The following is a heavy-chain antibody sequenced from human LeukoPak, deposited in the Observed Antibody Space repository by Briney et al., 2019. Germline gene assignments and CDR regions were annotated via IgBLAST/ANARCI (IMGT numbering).Heavy chain of an antibody. Sequence: SETLSLTCTVSGGSVSSGSYYWRWIRQPPGKGLEWIGYIYYSGSTNYNPSLKSRVTISVDTSKNQFSLKLSSVTAADTAVYYCASSTPNYCDSSGYYLASDYWGQGTLVTVSS. CDR2: IYYSGST. CDR3: ASSTPNYCDSSGYYLASDY. J-gene: IGHJ4*02. CDR1: GGSVSSGSYY. D-gene: IGHD3-22*01. V-gene: IGHV4-61*01.